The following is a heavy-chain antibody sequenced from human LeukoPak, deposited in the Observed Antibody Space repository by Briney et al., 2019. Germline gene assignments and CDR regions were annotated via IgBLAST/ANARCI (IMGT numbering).Heavy chain of an antibody. V-gene: IGHV4-34*01. J-gene: IGHJ4*02. D-gene: IGHD6-19*01. CDR1: GGSFSGYY. CDR2: INHSGST. Sequence: SETLSLTCAVYGGSFSGYYWSWIRQPPGKGLEWIGEINHSGSTNYNPSPKSRVTISVDTSKNQFSLQLSSVTAADTAVYYCARGAGIAVAGTLGYWGQGTLVTVSS. CDR3: ARGAGIAVAGTLGY.